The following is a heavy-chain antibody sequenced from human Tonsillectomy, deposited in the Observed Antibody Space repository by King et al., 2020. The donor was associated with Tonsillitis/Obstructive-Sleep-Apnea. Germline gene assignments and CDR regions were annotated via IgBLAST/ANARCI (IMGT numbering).Heavy chain of an antibody. Sequence: QLQESGPGLVKPSETLSLTCTVSGDSITSSSYYWAWIRQPPGKGLEWIGSMYYSGSTYYKPSLKSRVTISVDTSKNHFSLRLSSVTAADSAVYYCATTGGRGAFGIWGQGTVVTVSS. CDR1: GDSITSSSYY. V-gene: IGHV4-39*02. CDR2: MYYSGST. D-gene: IGHD3-10*01. CDR3: ATTGGRGAFGI. J-gene: IGHJ3*02.